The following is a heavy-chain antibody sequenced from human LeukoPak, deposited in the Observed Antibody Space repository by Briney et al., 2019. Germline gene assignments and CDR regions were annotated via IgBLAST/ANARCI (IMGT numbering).Heavy chain of an antibody. CDR2: VFDSGST. D-gene: IGHD2-2*01. CDR1: GGSLSSNSYS. CDR3: ARDHCSSSSCYTNWFDP. Sequence: SETLSLTCTVSGGSLSSNSYSWGWIRQAPGKGLEWIGGVFDSGSTYYNPSLQSRVTISVDTSNNQFSLKLTSVTAADTAVYHCARDHCSSSSCYTNWFDPWGQGTLVTVSS. V-gene: IGHV4-39*07. J-gene: IGHJ5*02.